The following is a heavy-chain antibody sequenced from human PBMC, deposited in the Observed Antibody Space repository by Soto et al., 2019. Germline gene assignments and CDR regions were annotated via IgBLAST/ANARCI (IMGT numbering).Heavy chain of an antibody. V-gene: IGHV1-69*13. Sequence: SVKVSCKASGGTFSSYAISWVRQAPGQGLEWMGGIIPIFGTANYAQKFQGRVTITADESTSTAYMELSSLRSEDTAVYYCARPVVVAATPIAFDIWGQGTMVTVSS. CDR2: IIPIFGTA. CDR1: GGTFSSYA. CDR3: ARPVVVAATPIAFDI. J-gene: IGHJ3*02. D-gene: IGHD2-15*01.